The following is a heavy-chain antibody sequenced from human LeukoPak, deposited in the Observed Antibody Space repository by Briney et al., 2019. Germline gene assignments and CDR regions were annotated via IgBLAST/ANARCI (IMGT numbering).Heavy chain of an antibody. CDR3: ARAIRL. D-gene: IGHD1-1*01. CDR2: ITGTSDI. Sequence: GGSLRLSCTASGFTFSDYSVNWVRQAPGKGLEWVSCITGTSDIYYADSVKGRFTISRDNAKNSVYLQMNSLRAEDTGIYYCARAIRLRGQGTLVTVSS. CDR1: GFTFSDYS. V-gene: IGHV3-69-1*02. J-gene: IGHJ4*02.